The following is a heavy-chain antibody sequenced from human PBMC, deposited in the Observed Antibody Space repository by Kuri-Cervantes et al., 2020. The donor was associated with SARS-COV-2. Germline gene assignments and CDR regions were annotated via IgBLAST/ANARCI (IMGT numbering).Heavy chain of an antibody. V-gene: IGHV1-46*01. J-gene: IGHJ4*02. CDR3: AREYYYGSGRYYGAFDH. D-gene: IGHD3-10*01. CDR2: LNPSGGSR. Sequence: VSVKVSCKASGYTYTTYYIHWVRQAPGQGLEWMGMLNPSGGSRINTQKFQGRLTTTRDTPTSTVYMELSSLRSDDTAVYYCAREYYYGSGRYYGAFDHWGQGTPVTVSS. CDR1: GYTYTTYY.